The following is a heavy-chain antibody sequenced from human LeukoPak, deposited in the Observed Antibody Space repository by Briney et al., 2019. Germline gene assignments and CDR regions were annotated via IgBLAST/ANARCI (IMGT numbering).Heavy chain of an antibody. CDR1: GFTFSSYG. J-gene: IGHJ6*02. Sequence: GGSLRLSCAASGFTFSSYGMHWVRQAPGKGLEWGAVIWYDGSNKYYADSVKGRFTISRDNSKNTLYLQMNSLRAEDTAVYYCARGPERLYGYYGMDVWGQGTTVTVSS. V-gene: IGHV3-33*01. CDR2: IWYDGSNK. D-gene: IGHD2-8*01. CDR3: ARGPERLYGYYGMDV.